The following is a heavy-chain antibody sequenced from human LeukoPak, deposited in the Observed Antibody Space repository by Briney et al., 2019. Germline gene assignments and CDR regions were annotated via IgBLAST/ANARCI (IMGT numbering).Heavy chain of an antibody. D-gene: IGHD2-15*01. CDR1: GFTFSSYE. J-gene: IGHJ6*03. V-gene: IGHV3-48*03. Sequence: PGGSLRLSCAASGFTFSSYEMNWVRQAPGKGLEWVSYISSSGSTIYYADSVKGRFTISRDNAKNSLYLQTNSLRAEDTAVYYCARDHCIGGSCQDSGYYYYYMDVWGKGTTVTVSS. CDR2: ISSSGSTI. CDR3: ARDHCIGGSCQDSGYYYYYMDV.